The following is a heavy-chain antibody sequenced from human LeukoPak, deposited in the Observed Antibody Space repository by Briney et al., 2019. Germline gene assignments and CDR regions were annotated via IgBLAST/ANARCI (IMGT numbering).Heavy chain of an antibody. Sequence: GGSLRLSCAASGFTFSNYAMSWVRQAPGKGLEWVSGINGGGGGGTFHADSVRGRFTISRDNSKNTLYLQMSRLRAEDTAVYYCAASLPNIVVVPAAKGPFGSWGQGTLVTVSS. CDR2: INGGGGGGT. CDR1: GFTFSNYA. V-gene: IGHV3-23*01. J-gene: IGHJ5*02. CDR3: AASLPNIVVVPAAKGPFGS. D-gene: IGHD2-2*01.